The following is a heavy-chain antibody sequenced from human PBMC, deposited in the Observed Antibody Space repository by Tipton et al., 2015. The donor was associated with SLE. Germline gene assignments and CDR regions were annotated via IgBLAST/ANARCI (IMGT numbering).Heavy chain of an antibody. CDR2: VYYTGNT. CDR1: GDSISSSSYY. CDR3: ARSIYRMLLFDS. D-gene: IGHD1-14*01. V-gene: IGHV4-39*07. J-gene: IGHJ4*02. Sequence: LRLSCIVSGDSISSSSYYWGWIRQPPGKGLEWVGTVYYTGNTFYNPSVESRATISVDTSKIQFSLKLSSVTAADTAVYYCARSIYRMLLFDSWGQGTLVTVSS.